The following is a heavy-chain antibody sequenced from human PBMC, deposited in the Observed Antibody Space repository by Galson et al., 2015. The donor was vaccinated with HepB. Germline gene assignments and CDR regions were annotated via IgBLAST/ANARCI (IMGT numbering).Heavy chain of an antibody. CDR3: VKLSAAAAYSHMDI. CDR1: GITFSNYG. CDR2: ISGSGDNT. V-gene: IGHV3-23*01. J-gene: IGHJ6*03. Sequence: SLRLSCAASGITFSNYGMTWVRQAPGRGLEWVSAISGSGDNTQYADSVKGRFTISRDNSESTLYLQMNSLRAEDTAAYYCVKLSAAAAYSHMDIWGKGTTVTVSS. D-gene: IGHD6-13*01.